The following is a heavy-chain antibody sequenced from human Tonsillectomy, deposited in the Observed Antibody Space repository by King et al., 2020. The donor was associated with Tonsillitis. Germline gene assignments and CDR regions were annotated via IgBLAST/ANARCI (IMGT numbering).Heavy chain of an antibody. CDR1: GYTFTGYY. D-gene: IGHD1-14*01. V-gene: IGHV1-2*02. CDR3: ARVPPPTGLYGMDV. J-gene: IGHJ6*02. Sequence: VQLVESGAEVKKPGASVKVSCKASGYTFTGYYIHWVRQAPGQGLEWMGWINPNSGGTNYAQKFQGRVTMTRDTSISTAYMELSRLRSDDTAVYYCARVPPPTGLYGMDVWGQGTTVTVSS. CDR2: INPNSGGT.